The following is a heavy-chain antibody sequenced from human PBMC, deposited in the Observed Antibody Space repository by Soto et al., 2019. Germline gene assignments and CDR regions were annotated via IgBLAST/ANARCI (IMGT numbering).Heavy chain of an antibody. V-gene: IGHV2-5*02. D-gene: IGHD5-18*01. Sequence: QITLKESGPTLVKPTQTLTLTCTFSGFSLRTCGVGVGWIRQPPGKALEWLALIYWDDDKRYSPSLKSRLTITKDTSKNQVVLTMTNMDPVDTATYYCAHRPREYTYGTFDYWGQGTLVTVSS. CDR2: IYWDDDK. CDR1: GFSLRTCGVG. J-gene: IGHJ4*02. CDR3: AHRPREYTYGTFDY.